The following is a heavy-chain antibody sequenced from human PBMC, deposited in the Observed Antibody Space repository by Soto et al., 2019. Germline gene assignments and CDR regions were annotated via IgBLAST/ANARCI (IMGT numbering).Heavy chain of an antibody. CDR1: EFTFRNYA. J-gene: IGHJ4*02. CDR2: ISYDGTKG. D-gene: IGHD5-12*01. CDR3: ARDRRTDGYNYDTFDC. V-gene: IGHV3-30-3*01. Sequence: QVQLVESGGGVVQPGRSLRLSCAASEFTFRNYAMHWVRQAPGKGLEWVAVISYDGTKGYYADSVKGRFTLTRDNSKNTLYLQMNGLRPEDTAVYYCARDRRTDGYNYDTFDCWGQGTLVTVSS.